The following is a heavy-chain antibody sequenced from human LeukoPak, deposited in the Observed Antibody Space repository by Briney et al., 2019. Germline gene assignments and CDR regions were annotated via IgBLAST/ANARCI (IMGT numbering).Heavy chain of an antibody. CDR1: GFTFSSYW. Sequence: GGSLRLSCAASGFTFSSYWMSWVRQAPGKGLEWVANIKQDGSEKYYVDSVKGRFTISRDNAKNSLYLQMNSLRAEDTAVYYCATVYYDFWSGYSFDYWGQGTLVTVSS. CDR3: ATVYYDFWSGYSFDY. J-gene: IGHJ4*02. D-gene: IGHD3-3*01. CDR2: IKQDGSEK. V-gene: IGHV3-7*01.